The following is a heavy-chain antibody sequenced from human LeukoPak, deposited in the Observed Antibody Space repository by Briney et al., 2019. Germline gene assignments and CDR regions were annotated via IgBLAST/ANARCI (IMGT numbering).Heavy chain of an antibody. CDR3: ARALGYCSSTSCYDNWFDP. J-gene: IGHJ5*02. CDR2: IYSGGGT. D-gene: IGHD2-2*01. CDR1: GFTVSNKY. Sequence: GGSLGLSCAASGFTVSNKYMSWVRQAPGKGLEWVSVIYSGGGTFYADSVKGRFTISRHNSKNTLYLQINSLRAEDTAVYYCARALGYCSSTSCYDNWFDPWGQGTLVTVSS. V-gene: IGHV3-53*04.